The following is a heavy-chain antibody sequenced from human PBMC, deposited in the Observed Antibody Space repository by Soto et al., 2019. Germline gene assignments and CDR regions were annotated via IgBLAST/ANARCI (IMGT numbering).Heavy chain of an antibody. Sequence: ASVKVSCKASGGTFSSYAISWVLQAPGQGLEWMGGIIPIFGTANYAQKFQGRVTITADESTSTAYMELSSLRSEDTAVYYCARDYYDSSGYHPPFFDYWGQGTLVTVSS. CDR1: GGTFSSYA. J-gene: IGHJ4*02. D-gene: IGHD3-22*01. CDR2: IIPIFGTA. V-gene: IGHV1-69*13. CDR3: ARDYYDSSGYHPPFFDY.